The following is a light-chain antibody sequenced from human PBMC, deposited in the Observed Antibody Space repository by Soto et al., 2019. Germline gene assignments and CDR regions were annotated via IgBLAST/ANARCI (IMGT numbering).Light chain of an antibody. Sequence: EIVLTQSPGTLSLSPGESAALSCRASQSVTSKYLVWYRQKPGQAPRLLIYAISTRAAGIPDRFKGSGSGTDFTLTITRLEPEDSAVYYCQQHSDSPWTFGQGTRVEV. CDR2: AIS. CDR1: QSVTSKY. V-gene: IGKV3D-20*02. CDR3: QQHSDSPWT. J-gene: IGKJ1*01.